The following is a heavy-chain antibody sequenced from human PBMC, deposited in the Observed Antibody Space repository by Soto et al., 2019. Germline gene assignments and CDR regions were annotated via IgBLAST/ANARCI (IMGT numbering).Heavy chain of an antibody. Sequence: SETLSLTCAVYGGSFSGYYWSWIRQPPGKGLEWIGEINHSGSTNYNPSLKSRVTISVDTSKNQFSLKLSSVTAADTAVYYCASTAIAIIKPGIAVAGGGGRRTPGRVPDVWGKGTTVTVSS. CDR3: ASTAIAIIKPGIAVAGGGGRRTPGRVPDV. CDR2: INHSGST. D-gene: IGHD6-19*01. V-gene: IGHV4-34*01. CDR1: GGSFSGYY. J-gene: IGHJ6*04.